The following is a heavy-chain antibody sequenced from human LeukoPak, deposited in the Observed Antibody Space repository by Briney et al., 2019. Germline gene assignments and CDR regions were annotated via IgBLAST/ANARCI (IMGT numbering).Heavy chain of an antibody. D-gene: IGHD3-22*01. CDR3: ARDMFGLVVTHFDY. J-gene: IGHJ4*02. CDR1: GFTFSSDW. Sequence: GVTLRLSCAASGFTFSSDWMSCVRQAPGKGLEWVANIKQDGSEKYYVDSVKGRFTISRDNAKNSLYLQMNSLRAEDTAVYYCARDMFGLVVTHFDYWGQGTLVTVSS. CDR2: IKQDGSEK. V-gene: IGHV3-7*01.